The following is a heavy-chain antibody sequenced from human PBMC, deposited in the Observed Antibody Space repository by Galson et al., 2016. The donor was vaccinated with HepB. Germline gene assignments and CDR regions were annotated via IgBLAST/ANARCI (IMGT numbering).Heavy chain of an antibody. J-gene: IGHJ6*02. D-gene: IGHD6-13*01. CDR2: ISSSGSYT. Sequence: SLRLSCAASGFTFTDYYMTWIRQAPGKGLEWVSYISSSGSYTNYADSVKGRFTISRDNARKSLYLQMNSRRPDDTAVYYCAREDSSWYGYYGMDVWGQGTTVTVSS. CDR3: AREDSSWYGYYGMDV. CDR1: GFTFTDYY. V-gene: IGHV3-11*06.